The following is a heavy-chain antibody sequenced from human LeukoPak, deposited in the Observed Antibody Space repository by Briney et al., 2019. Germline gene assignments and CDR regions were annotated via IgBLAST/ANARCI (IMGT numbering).Heavy chain of an antibody. J-gene: IGHJ4*02. CDR3: ATPVQYCGGDCYPFDY. Sequence: PSETLSLTCTVSGGSISSSSYYWGWIRQPPGTGLEWIGSIYYSGSTYYNPSLKSRVTISVDTSKNQFSLELSSVTAADTAVYYCATPVQYCGGDCYPFDYWGQGTLVTVSS. CDR1: GGSISSSSYY. D-gene: IGHD2-21*02. CDR2: IYYSGST. V-gene: IGHV4-39*01.